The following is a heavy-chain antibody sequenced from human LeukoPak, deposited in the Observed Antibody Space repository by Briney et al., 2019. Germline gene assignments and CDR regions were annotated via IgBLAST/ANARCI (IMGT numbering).Heavy chain of an antibody. CDR3: ARENDAFDI. CDR2: IYYSGST. Sequence: GLEWIGYIYYSGSTYYNPSLKSRVTISVDTSKNQFSLKLSSVTAADTAVYYCARENDAFDIWGQGTMVTVSS. V-gene: IGHV4-31*02. J-gene: IGHJ3*02.